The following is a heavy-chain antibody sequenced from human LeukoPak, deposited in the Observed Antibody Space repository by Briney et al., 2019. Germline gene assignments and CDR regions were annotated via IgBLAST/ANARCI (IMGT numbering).Heavy chain of an antibody. V-gene: IGHV4-34*01. CDR3: ARGPSPDY. CDR1: GGSFSGYY. CDR2: INHSGST. J-gene: IGHJ4*02. Sequence: SETLSLTCAVYGGSFSGYYWSWIRQPPGKGLEWIGEINHSGSTNYNPSLKRRVTISVDTSKNQFSLKLSFVPAADTAVYYCARGPSPDYWGQGTLVTVSS.